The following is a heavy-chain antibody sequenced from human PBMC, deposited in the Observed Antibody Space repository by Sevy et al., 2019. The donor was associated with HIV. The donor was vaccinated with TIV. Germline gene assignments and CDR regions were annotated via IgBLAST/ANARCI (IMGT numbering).Heavy chain of an antibody. CDR2: ISSSSSTI. V-gene: IGHV3-48*01. CDR1: GFTFSSYS. D-gene: IGHD3-10*01. J-gene: IGHJ3*02. Sequence: GGSLRLSCAASGFTFSSYSMNWVRQAPGKGLEWVSYISSSSSTIYYADSVKGRFTVSRDNAKNSLYLQMNSLRAEDRAVYYCARDLRSGSYGYDTFDIWGQGTMVTVSS. CDR3: ARDLRSGSYGYDTFDI.